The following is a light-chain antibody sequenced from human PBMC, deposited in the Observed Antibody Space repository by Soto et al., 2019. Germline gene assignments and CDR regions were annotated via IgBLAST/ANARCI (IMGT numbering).Light chain of an antibody. V-gene: IGKV3-15*01. CDR3: QHYTTWPLS. CDR1: QGVGST. Sequence: ELGLTQSPATLSVSPGERATLSCRASQGVGSTLAWYQQAPGQAPRLLIYDASTRATGIPARFSGDGSGSEFPLTISSLQSDDIAVYYCQHYTTWPLSFGGGTRVEI. J-gene: IGKJ4*01. CDR2: DAS.